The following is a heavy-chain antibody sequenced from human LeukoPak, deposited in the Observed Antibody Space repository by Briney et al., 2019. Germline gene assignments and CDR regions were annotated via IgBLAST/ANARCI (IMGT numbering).Heavy chain of an antibody. J-gene: IGHJ4*02. Sequence: GGSLRLSCTTSGFTFGDFPMTWVRQAPGKGPEWVGYIRAKAYGGTTEYTASVKGRFIISRDDSTRIAYLQMSSLRPEDTAVYYCTRGSGRYEYWGQGTPVIVSS. CDR1: GFTFGDFP. D-gene: IGHD1-26*01. CDR3: TRGSGRYEY. V-gene: IGHV3-49*04. CDR2: IRAKAYGGTT.